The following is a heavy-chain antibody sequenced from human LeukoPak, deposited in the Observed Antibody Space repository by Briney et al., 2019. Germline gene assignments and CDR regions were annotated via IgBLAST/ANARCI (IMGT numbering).Heavy chain of an antibody. CDR1: GFTLSSYA. D-gene: IGHD3-16*01. V-gene: IGHV3-20*04. J-gene: IGHJ4*02. CDR2: INWNGGST. Sequence: GGSLRLSCAASGFTLSSYAMSWVRQAPGKGLEWVSGINWNGGSTGYADSVKGRFTISRDNAKNSLYLQMNSLRAEDTALYYCARIRKADYAYYFDYWGQGTLVTVSS. CDR3: ARIRKADYAYYFDY.